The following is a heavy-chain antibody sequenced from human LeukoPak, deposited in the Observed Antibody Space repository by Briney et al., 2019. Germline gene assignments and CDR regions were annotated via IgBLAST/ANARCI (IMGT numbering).Heavy chain of an antibody. V-gene: IGHV3-21*01. J-gene: IGHJ6*02. D-gene: IGHD2-2*01. CDR1: GFTFSSYS. Sequence: SGRSLRLSCAASGFTFSSYSMNWVSQAPGKGLEWVSSISSSSSYIYYADSVKGRFTISRDNAKNSLYLQMNSLRAEDTAVYYCAREPEQYQLLYYYYYGMDVWGQGTTVTVSS. CDR2: ISSSSSYI. CDR3: AREPEQYQLLYYYYYGMDV.